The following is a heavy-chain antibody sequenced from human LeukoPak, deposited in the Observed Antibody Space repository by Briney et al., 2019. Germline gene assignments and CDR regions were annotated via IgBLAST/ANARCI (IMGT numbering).Heavy chain of an antibody. CDR2: INPNSGGS. D-gene: IGHD5-12*01. CDR1: GYTFTDYF. J-gene: IGHJ4*02. V-gene: IGHV1-2*02. CDR3: ARGPRYGESGYNLGPY. Sequence: GASVKVSCKASGYTFTDYFIHWVRQAPGQGLEWVGWINPNSGGSHYAQKFQGRVTMTRDTSINTGYMELTSLRIDDTAVYYCARGPRYGESGYNLGPYWGQGTLVTVSS.